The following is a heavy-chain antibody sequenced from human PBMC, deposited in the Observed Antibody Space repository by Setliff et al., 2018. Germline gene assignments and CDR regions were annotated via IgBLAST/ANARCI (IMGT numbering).Heavy chain of an antibody. CDR3: TRRITIFGVVIENDY. CDR2: IKSKTDGGTT. D-gene: IGHD3-3*01. V-gene: IGHV3-15*01. J-gene: IGHJ4*02. Sequence: GGSLRLSCAASGFTFSNAWMSWVRRAPGKGLEWVGRIKSKTDGGTTDYAAPVKGRFTISRDDSKNTLYLQMNSLKTEDTAVYYCTRRITIFGVVIENDYWGQGTLVTVSS. CDR1: GFTFSNAW.